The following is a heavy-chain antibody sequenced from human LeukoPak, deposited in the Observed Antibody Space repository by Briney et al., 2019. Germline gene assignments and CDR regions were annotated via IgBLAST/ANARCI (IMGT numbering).Heavy chain of an antibody. CDR2: ISAYNGNT. V-gene: IGHV1-18*01. J-gene: IGHJ4*02. D-gene: IGHD3-9*01. CDR1: GYTFTSYG. Sequence: GASVKVSCKASGYTFTSYGISWVRQAPGQGLEWMGWISAYNGNTNYAQKLQGRVTMTTDTSTSTAYMELRSLRSDDTAVYYCAREDDILTGYLRGSSGFDYWGQGTLVTVSS. CDR3: AREDDILTGYLRGSSGFDY.